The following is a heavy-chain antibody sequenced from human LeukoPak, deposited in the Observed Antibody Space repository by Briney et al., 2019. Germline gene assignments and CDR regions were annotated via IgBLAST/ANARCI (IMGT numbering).Heavy chain of an antibody. V-gene: IGHV5-51*01. D-gene: IGHD3-22*01. CDR3: ARTYYYDSSGYSRFDP. Sequence: GESLKISCKGSGYSFTSYWIGWVRQMPGKGLVWMGIIYPGDSDTRYSPSFQGQVTISADKSISTAYLQWSSLKASDTAMYYCARTYYYDSSGYSRFDPWGQGTLVTVSS. J-gene: IGHJ5*02. CDR1: GYSFTSYW. CDR2: IYPGDSDT.